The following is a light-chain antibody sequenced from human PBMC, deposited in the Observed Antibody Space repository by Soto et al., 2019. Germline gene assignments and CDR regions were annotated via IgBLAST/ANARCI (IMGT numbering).Light chain of an antibody. V-gene: IGKV3-20*01. J-gene: IGKJ4*01. Sequence: EIVLTQSPGTLSLSPGETATLSCRASQSISSSYLAWYQQKPGQAPRLLIFGASSRATGIPDRFSGSRSGTDFTLTITRLEAEDFVVYYCQQYGSSPLTFGGGTKVEIK. CDR3: QQYGSSPLT. CDR2: GAS. CDR1: QSISSSY.